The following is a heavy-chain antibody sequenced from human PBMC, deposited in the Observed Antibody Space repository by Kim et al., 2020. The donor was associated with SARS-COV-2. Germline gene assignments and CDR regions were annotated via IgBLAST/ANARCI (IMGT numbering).Heavy chain of an antibody. Sequence: GKGRFTMSRDNSKNTLYLQMNSLRAEDTAVYYCAKVPGVFYYDSSGYFDYWGQGTLVTVSS. CDR3: AKVPGVFYYDSSGYFDY. D-gene: IGHD3-22*01. V-gene: IGHV3-23*01. J-gene: IGHJ4*02.